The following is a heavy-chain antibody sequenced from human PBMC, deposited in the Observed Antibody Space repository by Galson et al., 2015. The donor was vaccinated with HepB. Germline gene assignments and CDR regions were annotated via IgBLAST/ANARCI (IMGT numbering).Heavy chain of an antibody. Sequence: CAISGDSVSSNSAAWNWIRQSPSRGLEWLGRTYYRSKWYNDYAVSVKSRITINPDTSKNQFSLQLSSVTAADTAVYYCAKRWAYDSREYFFDYWGQGTLVTVSS. CDR2: TYYRSKWYN. CDR1: GDSVSSNSAA. J-gene: IGHJ4*02. D-gene: IGHD3-22*01. CDR3: AKRWAYDSREYFFDY. V-gene: IGHV6-1*01.